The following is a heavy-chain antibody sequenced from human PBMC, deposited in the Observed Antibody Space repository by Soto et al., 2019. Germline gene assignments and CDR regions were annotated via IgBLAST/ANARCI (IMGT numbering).Heavy chain of an antibody. CDR3: VREAPCSNGVCQFDY. CDR1: GFTFSPYE. CDR2: ISSSGCTI. J-gene: IGHJ4*02. Sequence: EVQLVESGGGLVQPGGSLRLSCAASGFTFSPYEMSWVRQAPGKGLEWISYISSSGCTIHYADSVKGRFSISRDNAKKSVFLQMNSLRAEDTAVYYCVREAPCSNGVCQFDYWGRGTLVTVSS. V-gene: IGHV3-48*03. D-gene: IGHD2-8*01.